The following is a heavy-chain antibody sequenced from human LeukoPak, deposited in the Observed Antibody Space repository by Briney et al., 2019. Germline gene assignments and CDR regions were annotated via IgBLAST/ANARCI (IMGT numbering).Heavy chain of an antibody. V-gene: IGHV1-69*13. CDR3: ARVSDSSGQGWYFDL. Sequence: SVRVSCKASGGTFSSYAISWVRQAPGQRLEWMGGIITNFGTANYAQKFQGRVTITADESTSTAYMEPSSLRSEDTAVYYCARVSDSSGQGWYFDLRGRGTLVTVSS. CDR2: IITNFGTA. CDR1: GGTFSSYA. J-gene: IGHJ2*01. D-gene: IGHD3-22*01.